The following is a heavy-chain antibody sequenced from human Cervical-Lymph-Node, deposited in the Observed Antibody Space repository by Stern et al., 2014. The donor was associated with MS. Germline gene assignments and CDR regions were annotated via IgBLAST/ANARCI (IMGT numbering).Heavy chain of an antibody. D-gene: IGHD6-6*01. CDR2: ITNVGST. CDR1: GFTVSRDY. CDR3: AREYSSSSGRPFDI. V-gene: IGHV3-53*01. Sequence: EVQLVESGGGVIQPGGSLRLSCTASGFTVSRDYMTWVRQAPGKGLEWVSLITNVGSTFYTDSVKGRFTISRDDSKNTVYLHMTSLRAEDTAMYYCAREYSSSSGRPFDIWGQGTMVTVSS. J-gene: IGHJ3*02.